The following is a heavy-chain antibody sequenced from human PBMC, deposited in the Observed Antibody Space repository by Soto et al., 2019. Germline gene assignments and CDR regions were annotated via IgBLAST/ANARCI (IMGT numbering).Heavy chain of an antibody. CDR2: ISSSSSYT. D-gene: IGHD1-26*01. CDR1: VFTVSDYY. V-gene: IGHV3-11*06. CDR3: AREVGATPPYYFDY. J-gene: IGHJ4*02. Sequence: TGGSLRLSCAASVFTVSDYYMSWIRQARGKGLEWVSYISSSSSYTNYADSVKGRFTISRDNAKNSLYLQMNSLRAEDTAVYYCAREVGATPPYYFDYWGQGTLVTVSS.